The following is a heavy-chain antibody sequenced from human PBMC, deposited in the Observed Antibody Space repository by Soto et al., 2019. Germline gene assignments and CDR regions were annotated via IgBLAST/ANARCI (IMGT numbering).Heavy chain of an antibody. V-gene: IGHV4-59*01. D-gene: IGHD6-13*01. J-gene: IGHJ4*02. Sequence: SETLCLTCTVSGGSISGYYWSWIRQPPGKGLECIGYFYYSGSTNYNPSLRSRVTISVDTSKNQFSLKLNSVTAADTAVYYCARGGGSPYHNHEFDFWGQGTLVTVSS. CDR2: FYYSGST. CDR3: ARGGGSPYHNHEFDF. CDR1: GGSISGYY.